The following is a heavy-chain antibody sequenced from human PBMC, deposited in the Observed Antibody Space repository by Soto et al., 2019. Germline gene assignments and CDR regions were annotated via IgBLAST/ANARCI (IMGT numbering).Heavy chain of an antibody. Sequence: EVQLLESGGGLVQPGGSLRLSCAASGFTFSSYAMSWLRQAPGKGLEWVSGISDSGGSTYYADSVKGRFTISRDNSKNTLYLQMNSLRAEDTAVYYCANGCGGTCYSRIHYWGQGTLVTVSS. V-gene: IGHV3-23*01. CDR1: GFTFSSYA. CDR2: ISDSGGST. CDR3: ANGCGGTCYSRIHY. J-gene: IGHJ4*02. D-gene: IGHD2-15*01.